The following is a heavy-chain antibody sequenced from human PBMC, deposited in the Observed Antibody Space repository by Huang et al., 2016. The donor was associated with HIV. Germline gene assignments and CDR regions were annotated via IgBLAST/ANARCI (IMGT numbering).Heavy chain of an antibody. J-gene: IGHJ4*02. CDR2: IYSGGTT. CDR1: GFTVSTNY. V-gene: IGHV3-53*01. D-gene: IGHD2-8*02. Sequence: EVQLVESGGGLIQPGGSLRLSCAASGFTVSTNYMTWVRQAPVKVLEGVSLIYSGGTTYYADSVKGRFTISRDDSENTLYLHMTSLRAGDTAVYYCAKEGDTGAALGYWGQGTLVTVS. CDR3: AKEGDTGAALGY.